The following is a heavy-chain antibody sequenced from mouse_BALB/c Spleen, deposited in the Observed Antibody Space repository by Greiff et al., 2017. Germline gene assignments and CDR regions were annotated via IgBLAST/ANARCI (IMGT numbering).Heavy chain of an antibody. D-gene: IGHD1-1*01. V-gene: IGHV1-69*02. CDR3: TTTVDYYAMDY. J-gene: IGHJ4*01. CDR1: GYTFTSYW. CDR2: IYPSDSYT. Sequence: VQLQQSGAELVRPGASVKLSCKASGYTFTSYWINWVKQRPGQGLEWIGNIYPSDSYTNYNQKFKDKATLTVDKSSSTAYMQLSSPTSEDSAVYYCTTTVDYYAMDYWGQGTSVTVSS.